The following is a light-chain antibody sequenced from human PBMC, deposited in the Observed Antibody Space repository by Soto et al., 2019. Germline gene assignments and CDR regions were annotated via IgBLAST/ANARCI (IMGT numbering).Light chain of an antibody. CDR2: KAS. CDR1: QSISSG. V-gene: IGKV1-5*03. J-gene: IGKJ4*01. CDR3: QQYEAYPLT. Sequence: DIQLTQSPSTLSESVGDRVTITCRASQSISSGLDWYQQKPGKAPKLLVYKASSLESGVPSRFSGSGSGTEFTLTISTLQPDDFATYYCQQYEAYPLTFGGGTKVAI.